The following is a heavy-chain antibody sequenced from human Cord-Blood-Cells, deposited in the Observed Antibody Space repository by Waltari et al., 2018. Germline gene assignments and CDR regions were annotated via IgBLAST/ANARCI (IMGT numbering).Heavy chain of an antibody. J-gene: IGHJ4*02. CDR3: AKLYSWLYYFDY. D-gene: IGHD5-18*01. CDR1: GFTFSSYG. V-gene: IGHV3-30*18. CDR2: ISYDGSNK. Sequence: QVQLVESGGGVVQPGRSLRLPCAAYGFTFSSYGMHWVRQAPGKGLEWVAVISYDGSNKYYADSVKGRFTISRDNSKNTLYLQMNSLRAEDTAVYYCAKLYSWLYYFDYWGQGTLVTVSS.